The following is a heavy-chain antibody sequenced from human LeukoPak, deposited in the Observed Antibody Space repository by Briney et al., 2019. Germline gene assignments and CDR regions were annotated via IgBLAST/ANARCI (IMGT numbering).Heavy chain of an antibody. CDR1: GGSISSSSYY. CDR2: IYYSGST. J-gene: IGHJ5*02. V-gene: IGHV4-39*01. CDR3: ARWEPDYDFWSGYYDRVGYNWFDP. D-gene: IGHD3-3*01. Sequence: PSETLSLTCTVSGGSISSSSYYWGWIRQPPGKGLEWIGSIYYSGSTYYNPSLKSRATISVDTSKNQFSLKLSSVTAADTAVYYCARWEPDYDFWSGYYDRVGYNWFDPWGQGTLVTVSS.